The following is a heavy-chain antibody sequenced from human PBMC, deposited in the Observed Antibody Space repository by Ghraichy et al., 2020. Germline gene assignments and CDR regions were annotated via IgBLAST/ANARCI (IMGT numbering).Heavy chain of an antibody. Sequence: SETLSLTCTVSGGSISSSSYYWGWIRQPPGKGLEWIGSIYYSGSTYYNPSLKSRVTISVDTSKNQFSLKLSSVTAADTAVYYCARPKVQRDTAMVRGDAFDIWGQGTMVTVSS. J-gene: IGHJ3*02. V-gene: IGHV4-39*01. CDR2: IYYSGST. D-gene: IGHD5-18*01. CDR3: ARPKVQRDTAMVRGDAFDI. CDR1: GGSISSSSYY.